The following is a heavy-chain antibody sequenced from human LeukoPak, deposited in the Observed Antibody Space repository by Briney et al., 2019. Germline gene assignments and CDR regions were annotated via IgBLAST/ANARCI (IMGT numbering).Heavy chain of an antibody. J-gene: IGHJ6*02. CDR3: ARDDPMTTVVLGYYYYGMDV. D-gene: IGHD4-23*01. V-gene: IGHV1-69*04. CDR2: IIPILGIA. CDR1: GGTFSSYA. Sequence: VASVKVSCKASGGTFSSYAISWVRQAPGQGLEWMGRIIPILGIANYAQKFQGRVTITADKSTSTAYMELSSLRSEDTAVYYCARDDPMTTVVLGYYYYGMDVWGQGTTVTVSS.